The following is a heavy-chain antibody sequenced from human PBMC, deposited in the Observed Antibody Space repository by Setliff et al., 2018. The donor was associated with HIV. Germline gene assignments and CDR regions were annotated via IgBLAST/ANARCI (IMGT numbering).Heavy chain of an antibody. D-gene: IGHD1-1*01. Sequence: GGSLRLSCAASGFTFSMFDMHWVRQPTGKGLEWVSTIGTTGDTYYPDSVRGRFTVSRENAKNSVYLQMNSLRNSDTAVYYCTRGGTDDLTDAFDLWGQGTTVTVSS. CDR2: IGTTGDT. V-gene: IGHV3-13*01. CDR3: TRGGTDDLTDAFDL. CDR1: GFTFSMFD. J-gene: IGHJ3*01.